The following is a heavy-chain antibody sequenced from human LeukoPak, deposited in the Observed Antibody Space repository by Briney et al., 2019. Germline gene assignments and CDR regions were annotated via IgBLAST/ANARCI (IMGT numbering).Heavy chain of an antibody. Sequence: GASVKVSCKASGYTVTDYYIHWVRQAPGQGLEWMGWINPNSGGTDYAQKFQGRVTMTRDTSINTAYMELSSLRSDDTAIYYCATPSAAGSSSWSWFDPWGQGALVTVSS. J-gene: IGHJ5*02. D-gene: IGHD6-13*01. CDR3: ATPSAAGSSSWSWFDP. CDR2: INPNSGGT. CDR1: GYTVTDYY. V-gene: IGHV1-2*02.